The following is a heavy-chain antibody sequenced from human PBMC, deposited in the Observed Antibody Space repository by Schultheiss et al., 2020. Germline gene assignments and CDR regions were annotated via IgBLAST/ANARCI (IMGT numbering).Heavy chain of an antibody. Sequence: GGSLRLSCAASGFTFSSYSMNWVRQAPGKGLVWVSSISSSSSYIYYADSVKGRFTISRDNAKNSLYLQMNSLRAEDTAVYYCARVEGYCSGGSCPFYYYGMDVWGQGTTVTVSS. D-gene: IGHD2-15*01. CDR1: GFTFSSYS. CDR2: ISSSSSYI. V-gene: IGHV3-21*01. J-gene: IGHJ6*02. CDR3: ARVEGYCSGGSCPFYYYGMDV.